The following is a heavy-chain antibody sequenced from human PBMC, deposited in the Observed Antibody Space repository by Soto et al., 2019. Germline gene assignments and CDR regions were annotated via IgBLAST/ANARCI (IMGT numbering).Heavy chain of an antibody. J-gene: IGHJ4*02. D-gene: IGHD2-15*01. CDR3: ARTCSGGTCSFDY. V-gene: IGHV3-66*01. Sequence: GGTLRLSCAASGFTVSSNYMSWVRQAPGKGLEWVSVIYSGGSTYYADSVKGRFTISRDNSENTLYLQMNSLRAEDTAVYYCARTCSGGTCSFDYWGQGTLVTVSS. CDR1: GFTVSSNY. CDR2: IYSGGST.